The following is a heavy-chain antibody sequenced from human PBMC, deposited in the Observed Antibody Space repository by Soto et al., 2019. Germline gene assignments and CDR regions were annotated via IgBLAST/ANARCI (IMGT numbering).Heavy chain of an antibody. V-gene: IGHV3-30*04. D-gene: IGHD1-26*01. J-gene: IGHJ3*02. CDR2: ISYDGSNK. Sequence: GGSLRLSCAASGFTFSSYAMHWVRQAPGKGLEWVAVISYDGSNKYYADSVKGRFTISRDNSKNTLYLQMNSLRAEDTAVYYCARSPTGRDAFDIWGQGTMVTVSS. CDR1: GFTFSSYA. CDR3: ARSPTGRDAFDI.